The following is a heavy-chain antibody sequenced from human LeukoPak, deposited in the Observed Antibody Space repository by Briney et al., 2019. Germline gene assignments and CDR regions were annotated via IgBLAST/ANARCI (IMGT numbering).Heavy chain of an antibody. CDR1: GGSISNYY. CDR3: ARDSGSYPYYGMDV. Sequence: SETLSLTCTVSGGSISNYYWSWIRQPPGKGLEWIGYINYSGSTNYNPSLKSRVSISVDTSKNQFSLKLTSVTAADTAVYFCARDSGSYPYYGMDVWGQGTTVTVSS. J-gene: IGHJ6*02. V-gene: IGHV4-59*01. CDR2: INYSGST. D-gene: IGHD1-26*01.